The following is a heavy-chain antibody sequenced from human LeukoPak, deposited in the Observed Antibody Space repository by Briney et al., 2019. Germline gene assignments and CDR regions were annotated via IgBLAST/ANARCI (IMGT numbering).Heavy chain of an antibody. Sequence: ASVKVSCKASGYTFTSYDINWVRQATGQGLEWMGWMNPNSGNTGYAQKFQGWVTMTRDTSISTAYMELSRLRSDDTAVYYCAREGTQSGMDVWGQGTTVTVSS. J-gene: IGHJ6*02. CDR2: MNPNSGNT. V-gene: IGHV1-8*02. CDR3: AREGTQSGMDV. CDR1: GYTFTSYD. D-gene: IGHD3-10*01.